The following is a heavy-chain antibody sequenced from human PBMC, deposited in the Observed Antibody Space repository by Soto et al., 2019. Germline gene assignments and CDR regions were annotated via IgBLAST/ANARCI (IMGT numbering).Heavy chain of an antibody. J-gene: IGHJ5*01. D-gene: IGHD4-17*01. V-gene: IGHV3-20*04. CDR1: GFSVDEYG. CDR3: ARDHRWGYQYGDYGDS. Sequence: EVQLVESGGGVVWPGGSLRLACAASGFSVDEYGMSWVRQVPGKGLEWVSGLHRNGKNTSYADSVRGRFAVSRDDAKNSLYLQMDSLRAEDTAVYYCARDHRWGYQYGDYGDSWGQGTLVTVSS. CDR2: LHRNGKNT.